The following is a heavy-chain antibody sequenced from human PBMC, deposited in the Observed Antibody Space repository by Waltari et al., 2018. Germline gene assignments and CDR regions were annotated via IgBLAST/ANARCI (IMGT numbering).Heavy chain of an antibody. CDR1: GYTLTELS. CDR3: ATDLSIAARTGGYFDY. CDR2: FDPEDGET. Sequence: QVQLVQSGAEVKKPGASVKVSCKVSGYTLTELSMHWVRQAPGKGLEWMGGFDPEDGETIYAQKVQGRVTMTEDTSTDTAYMELSSLRSEDTAVYYCATDLSIAARTGGYFDYWGQGTLVTVSS. D-gene: IGHD6-6*01. V-gene: IGHV1-24*01. J-gene: IGHJ4*02.